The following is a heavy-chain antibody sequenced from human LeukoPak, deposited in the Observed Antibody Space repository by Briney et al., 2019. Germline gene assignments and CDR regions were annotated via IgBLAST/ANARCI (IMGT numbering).Heavy chain of an antibody. D-gene: IGHD1-26*01. Sequence: ASVKVSCKASGGTFSSYAISWVRQAPGQGLEWMGIINPSGGSTSYAQKFQGRVTMTRDTSTSTVYMELSSLRSEDTAVYYCARDREVGATTCFDYWGQGTLVTVSS. J-gene: IGHJ4*02. V-gene: IGHV1-46*01. CDR3: ARDREVGATTCFDY. CDR1: GGTFSSYA. CDR2: INPSGGST.